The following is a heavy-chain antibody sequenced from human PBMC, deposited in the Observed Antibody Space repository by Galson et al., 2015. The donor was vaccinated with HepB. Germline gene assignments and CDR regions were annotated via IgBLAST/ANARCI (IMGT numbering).Heavy chain of an antibody. D-gene: IGHD3-3*01. V-gene: IGHV3-23*01. J-gene: IGHJ4*02. CDR2: ISGSGGST. CDR1: GFTFSSYN. CDR3: ARPYYDVWSGSPPFDY. Sequence: SLRLSCAASGFTFSSYNMNWVRQAPGKGLEWVSAISGSGGSTYYADSVKGRFTISRDNSKNTLYLQMNSLRAEDTAVYYCARPYYDVWSGSPPFDYWGQGTLVTVSS.